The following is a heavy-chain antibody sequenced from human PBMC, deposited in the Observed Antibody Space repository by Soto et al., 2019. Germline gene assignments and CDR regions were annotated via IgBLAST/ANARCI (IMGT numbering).Heavy chain of an antibody. J-gene: IGHJ4*02. V-gene: IGHV3-23*01. CDR1: GFTFSSYA. CDR2: ISGSGGST. CDR3: AKDLPGDGVVILFYY. D-gene: IGHD3-3*01. Sequence: EVQLLESGGGLVQPGGSLRLSCAASGFTFSSYAMSWVRQAPGKGLEWVSSISGSGGSTYYADSVKGRFTISRDNSKNTLYLRMPSLRAEDTAVYYCAKDLPGDGVVILFYYWGQGPLVTVSA.